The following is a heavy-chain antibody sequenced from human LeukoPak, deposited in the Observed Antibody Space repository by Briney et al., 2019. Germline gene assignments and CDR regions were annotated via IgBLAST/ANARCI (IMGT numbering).Heavy chain of an antibody. J-gene: IGHJ4*02. CDR1: GFTVSSNY. Sequence: PGGSLRLSCAASGFTVSSNYMSWVRQAPGKGLEWVSVIYSGGSTYYADSVKGRFTISRDNSKNTLYLQMNSLRAEDTAVYYCAGVEVVAAFDYWGQGILVTVSS. CDR2: IYSGGST. CDR3: AGVEVVAAFDY. V-gene: IGHV3-66*01. D-gene: IGHD2-15*01.